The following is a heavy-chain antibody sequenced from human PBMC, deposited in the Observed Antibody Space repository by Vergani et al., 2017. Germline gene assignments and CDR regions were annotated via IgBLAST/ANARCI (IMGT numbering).Heavy chain of an antibody. J-gene: IGHJ3*02. CDR2: INPSGGST. CDR1: GYTFTSYY. Sequence: QVQLVQSGAEVKKPGASVKVSCKASGYTFTSYYMHGVRQAPGQGLEWMGIINPSGGSTSYAQKFQGRVTMTRDTYTSTVYMELSSLRSEDTAVYYCARGFHYYDSSGYYFAGDDAFDIWGQGTMVTVSS. CDR3: ARGFHYYDSSGYYFAGDDAFDI. D-gene: IGHD3-22*01. V-gene: IGHV1-46*01.